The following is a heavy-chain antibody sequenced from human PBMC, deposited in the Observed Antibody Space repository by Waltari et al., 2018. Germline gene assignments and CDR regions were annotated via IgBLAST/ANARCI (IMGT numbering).Heavy chain of an antibody. CDR2: VYYTGYK. CDR1: GDSISTSTFY. J-gene: IGHJ4*02. Sequence: QAQLQELGPGQVKPSETLSFRCAVSGDSISTSTFYWGWVRQPPGKGLEWVGSVYYTGYKFYNPSLKSRLTLSMDTSNNHFSLSLTSGTAADTAVYYCVRQRSADFWSGYFDLWGQGTLVTVSS. CDR3: VRQRSADFWSGYFDL. D-gene: IGHD3-3*01. V-gene: IGHV4-39*01.